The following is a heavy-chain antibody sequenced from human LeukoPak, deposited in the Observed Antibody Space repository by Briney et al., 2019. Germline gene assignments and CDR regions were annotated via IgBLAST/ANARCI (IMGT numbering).Heavy chain of an antibody. V-gene: IGHV3-48*03. CDR2: ISSSGSTI. CDR1: GLPFRSYE. CDR3: AELGITMIGGV. Sequence: SGGSRRLSCAAPGLPFRSYEMNWFGQAPGKGLDWVSYISSSGSTIYYADSVKGRFTISRDNAKNPLYLQMNSLRAEDTAVYYCAELGITMIGGVWGKGTTVTISS. D-gene: IGHD3-10*02. J-gene: IGHJ6*04.